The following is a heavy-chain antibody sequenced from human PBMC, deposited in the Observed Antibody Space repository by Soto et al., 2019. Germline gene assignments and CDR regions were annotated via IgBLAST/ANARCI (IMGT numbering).Heavy chain of an antibody. J-gene: IGHJ2*01. CDR1: GRTISSSSYY. V-gene: IGHV4-39*01. Sequence: SETLSPTCTVSGRTISSSSYYWGWIRQPPGKGLEWIGSIYYSGSTYYNPSLKSRVTISVDTSKNQFSLKLSSVTAPETAVYYFPAPESIAAPSFGLWYFDLLGRGTLVTVSS. CDR3: PAPESIAAPSFGLWYFDL. D-gene: IGHD6-6*01. CDR2: IYYSGST.